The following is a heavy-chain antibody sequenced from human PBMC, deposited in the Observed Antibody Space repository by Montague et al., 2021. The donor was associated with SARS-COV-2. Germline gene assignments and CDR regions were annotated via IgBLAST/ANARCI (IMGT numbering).Heavy chain of an antibody. CDR3: ASGIYPSGSYYNRYYYGLNI. CDR1: GGSLRNYS. J-gene: IGHJ6*02. CDR2: INQSANT. D-gene: IGHD3-10*01. V-gene: IGHV4-34*01. Sequence: SETLSPTCAVYGGSLRNYSCIWIRHPPEKGVDWFGEINQSANTNXNPSLKSPVAISIDTSKNQFSLKMTSVTAADTATYYCASGIYPSGSYYNRYYYGLNIWGPGTTVIVSS.